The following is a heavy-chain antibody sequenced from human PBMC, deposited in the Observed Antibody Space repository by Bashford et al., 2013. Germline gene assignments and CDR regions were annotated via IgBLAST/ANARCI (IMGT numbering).Heavy chain of an antibody. V-gene: IGHV3-23*01. Sequence: GSLRLSCAASGFTFGTYAMSWVRQAPGKGLEWVSTINHDGTSKYHADSVMGRFTISRDNSKNTVFLQMNSLRAEDTAVYYCARGGYDFWSGYNFKTDFYYYYHGRLGQRGPRSPSP. CDR1: GFTFGTYA. D-gene: IGHD3-3*01. CDR3: ARGGYDFWSGYNFKTDFYYYYHGR. J-gene: IGHJ6*03. CDR2: INHDGTSK.